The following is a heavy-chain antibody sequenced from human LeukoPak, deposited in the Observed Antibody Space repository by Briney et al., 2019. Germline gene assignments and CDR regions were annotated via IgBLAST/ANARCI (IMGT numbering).Heavy chain of an antibody. CDR3: ASDIVVVPAAHPDAFDI. V-gene: IGHV3-21*01. Sequence: GGSLRLSCAASGFTFSSYSKNWVRQAPGKGLEWVSSISSSSSYIYYADSVKGRFTISRDNAKNSLYLQMNSLRAEDTAVYYCASDIVVVPAAHPDAFDIWGQGTMVTVSS. D-gene: IGHD2-2*01. CDR1: GFTFSSYS. J-gene: IGHJ3*02. CDR2: ISSSSSYI.